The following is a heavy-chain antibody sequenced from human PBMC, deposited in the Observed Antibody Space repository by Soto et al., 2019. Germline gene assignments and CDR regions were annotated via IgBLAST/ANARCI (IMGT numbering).Heavy chain of an antibody. CDR2: ISYDGSNK. Sequence: LRLSCAASGFTFSSYAMHWVRQAPGKGLEWVAVISYDGSNKYYADSVKGRFTISRDDSKDTLNLQMHSLTAEDTAVYYCARGGVGGTRKFDLWGRGTLVTVSS. CDR1: GFTFSSYA. CDR3: ARGGVGGTRKFDL. V-gene: IGHV3-30-3*01. D-gene: IGHD1-1*01. J-gene: IGHJ4*02.